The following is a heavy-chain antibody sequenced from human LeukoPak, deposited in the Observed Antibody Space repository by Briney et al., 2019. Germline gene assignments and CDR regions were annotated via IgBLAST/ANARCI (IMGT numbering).Heavy chain of an antibody. V-gene: IGHV1-69*06. CDR1: GGTFSSYA. Sequence: GASVKVSCKASGGTFSSYAISWVRQAPGQGLEWMGGIIPIFGTANYAQKFQGRVTITADKSTSTAYMELSSLRSEDTAVYYCARDPRRWYDSSGYYPWGQGTLVTVSS. CDR3: ARDPRRWYDSSGYYP. D-gene: IGHD3-22*01. J-gene: IGHJ5*02. CDR2: IIPIFGTA.